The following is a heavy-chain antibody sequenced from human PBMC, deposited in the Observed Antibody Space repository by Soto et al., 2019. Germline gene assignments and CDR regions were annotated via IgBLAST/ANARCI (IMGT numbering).Heavy chain of an antibody. CDR1: GYSFTTYW. V-gene: IGHV5-51*01. Sequence: PGESLKISCKASGYSFTTYWIAWVRQKPGKGLEWVGIINPGDFDTRYSPSFQGQVTISADRSSSTAYLQWTSLKAADTAIYYCARHEQYYYYYYGMDVWGQGTTVTVSS. CDR3: ARHEQYYYYYYGMDV. CDR2: INPGDFDT. J-gene: IGHJ6*02.